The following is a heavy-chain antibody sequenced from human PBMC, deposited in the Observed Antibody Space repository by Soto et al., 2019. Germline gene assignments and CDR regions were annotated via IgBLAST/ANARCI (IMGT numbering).Heavy chain of an antibody. CDR2: ISRSGDST. D-gene: IGHD1-26*01. CDR1: GFTFDSYA. CDR3: EILGLNSGPLGAFDF. V-gene: IGHV3-23*01. J-gene: IGHJ4*02. Sequence: PGGSLRLSCAASGFTFDSYAMSWVRLAPGKGLEWVSIISRSGDSTYYPDSLKGRFTISRDSAKHTVYLQMNSLRAEDTGIYFCEILGLNSGPLGAFDFWYKGPPVSVS.